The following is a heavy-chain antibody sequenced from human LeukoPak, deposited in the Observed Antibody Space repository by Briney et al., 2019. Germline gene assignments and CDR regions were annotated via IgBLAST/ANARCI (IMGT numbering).Heavy chain of an antibody. J-gene: IGHJ5*02. D-gene: IGHD3-9*01. CDR3: ARGDRYYDTLTGPLDP. V-gene: IGHV1-18*01. CDR2: ISAYNGNT. Sequence: ASVKVSCKASGYTFTSYGISWVRQAPGQGLEWMGWISAYNGNTNYAQKLQGRVTMTTDTSTSTAYMELRSLRSDDAAVYYCARGDRYYDTLTGPLDPWGQGTLVTVSS. CDR1: GYTFTSYG.